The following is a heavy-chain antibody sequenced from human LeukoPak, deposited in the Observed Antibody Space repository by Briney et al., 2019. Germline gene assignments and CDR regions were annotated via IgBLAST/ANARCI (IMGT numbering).Heavy chain of an antibody. Sequence: ASETLSLTCTVSGASISIRDYSWAWIRQPPGKGLEWIGTIHYSGNTYYNSSPNSRVTISVDTSRIQVSLKVTSLTAADTAVYYCARQPTGFPNWFDIWGQGTLVSVSS. CDR2: IHYSGNT. CDR1: GASISIRDYS. V-gene: IGHV4-39*01. D-gene: IGHD3-9*01. J-gene: IGHJ5*02. CDR3: ARQPTGFPNWFDI.